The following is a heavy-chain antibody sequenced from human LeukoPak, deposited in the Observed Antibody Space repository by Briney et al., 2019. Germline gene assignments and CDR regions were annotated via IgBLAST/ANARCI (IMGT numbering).Heavy chain of an antibody. V-gene: IGHV4-4*09. CDR3: AGGGPQQLILT. J-gene: IGHJ4*02. CDR1: GASISSSH. CDR2: FYSIGTT. D-gene: IGHD6-13*01. Sequence: SETLSLTCTVSGASISSSHWSWIRQPPGKGLEWIGYFYSIGTTNYNPSLESRVTISVDTSKNQFSLRLTSVTAADTAVYCAGGGPQQLILTWGQGALVTVSS.